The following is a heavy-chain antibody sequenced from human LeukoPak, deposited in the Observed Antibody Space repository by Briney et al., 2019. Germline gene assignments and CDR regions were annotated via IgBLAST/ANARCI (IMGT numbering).Heavy chain of an antibody. V-gene: IGHV4-39*01. CDR1: GDSVSRSDSY. D-gene: IGHD3-22*01. J-gene: IGHJ1*01. CDR2: IYYSGRT. CDR3: ARRRYYDGSGYLE. Sequence: SETLSLTCSVSGDSVSRSDSYWDWIRQPPGKGLEWIGTIYYSGRTYYSPSLKSRVTLSVDTSSNQFSLNLRSVTAADTAVYSCARRRYYDGSGYLEWGQGTLLSVSS.